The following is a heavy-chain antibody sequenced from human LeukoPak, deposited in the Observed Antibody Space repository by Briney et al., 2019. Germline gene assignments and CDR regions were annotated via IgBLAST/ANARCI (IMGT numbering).Heavy chain of an antibody. J-gene: IGHJ4*02. CDR1: GGSISSSSYY. V-gene: IGHV4-39*07. Sequence: SSETLSLTCTVSGGSISSSSYYWGWIRQPPGKGLEWIGRIYTSGSTNYNPSLKSRVTMSVDTSKNQFSLKLSSVTAADTAVYYCAREGGAGATFDYWGQGTLVTVSS. D-gene: IGHD6-19*01. CDR3: AREGGAGATFDY. CDR2: IYTSGST.